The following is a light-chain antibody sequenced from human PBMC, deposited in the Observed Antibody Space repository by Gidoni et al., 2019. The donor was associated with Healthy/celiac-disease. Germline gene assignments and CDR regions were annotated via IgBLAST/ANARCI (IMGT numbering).Light chain of an antibody. CDR1: QSVSSY. J-gene: IGKJ1*01. CDR2: DAS. V-gene: IGKV3-11*01. Sequence: EIVLTQSPATLSLSPGERATLSCRASQSVSSYLAWYQQKPGKAPRLLISDASNRATSIPARFCGSGSWTNVTLPTSSLEPEDFAAYYCQQHSNWPPATFGQGTKVEIK. CDR3: QQHSNWPPAT.